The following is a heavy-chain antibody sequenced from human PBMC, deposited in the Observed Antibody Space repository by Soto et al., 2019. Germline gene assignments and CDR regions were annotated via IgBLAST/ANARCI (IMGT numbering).Heavy chain of an antibody. Sequence: SETLSLTCTVSGGSISSGGYSWTWIRQSPGKGLEWIGYTYQSGSAYYNPSLKSRVTISVDRSKYQFSLNLTSVTAEDTAVYYCARDYYGMDVWGQGTTVTVSS. CDR2: TYQSGSA. CDR1: GGSISSGGYS. CDR3: ARDYYGMDV. J-gene: IGHJ6*02. V-gene: IGHV4-30-2*06.